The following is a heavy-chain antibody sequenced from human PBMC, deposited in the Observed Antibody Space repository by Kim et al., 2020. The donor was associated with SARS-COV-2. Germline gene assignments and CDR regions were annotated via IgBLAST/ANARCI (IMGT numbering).Heavy chain of an antibody. CDR3: ASGAVRGASWFDP. D-gene: IGHD3-10*01. V-gene: IGHV1-3*01. Sequence: SQKFHGRVTITRDTSASTAYMELSSLRSEDTAVYYCASGAVRGASWFDPWGQGTLVTVSS. J-gene: IGHJ5*02.